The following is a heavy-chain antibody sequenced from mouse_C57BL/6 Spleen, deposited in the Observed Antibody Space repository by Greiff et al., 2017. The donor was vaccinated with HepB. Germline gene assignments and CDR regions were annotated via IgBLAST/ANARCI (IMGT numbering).Heavy chain of an antibody. CDR2: IDPANGNT. V-gene: IGHV14-3*01. J-gene: IGHJ2*01. CDR3: ARGSLAMVTTNYFDY. CDR1: GFNIKNTY. Sequence: EVQLQQSVAELVRPGASVKLSCTASGFNIKNTYMHWVKQRPEPGLEWIGRIDPANGNTKYAPKFQGKATITADTSSNTAYLQLSSLTSEDTAIYYCARGSLAMVTTNYFDYWGQGTTLTVSS. D-gene: IGHD2-2*01.